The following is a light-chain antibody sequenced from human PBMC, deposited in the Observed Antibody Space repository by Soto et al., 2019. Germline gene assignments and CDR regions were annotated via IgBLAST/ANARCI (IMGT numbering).Light chain of an antibody. V-gene: IGLV2-14*01. Sequence: ALTQPASVSRSPGQSITISCTGTSSDVGGYKYVSWYQQHPGKAPKLMIYEVSNRPSGVSNRFSGSKSGNMASLTISGLQAEDEADYYCSSYTSSSPCVFGTGTKVIVL. CDR2: EVS. CDR1: SSDVGGYKY. CDR3: SSYTSSSPCV. J-gene: IGLJ1*01.